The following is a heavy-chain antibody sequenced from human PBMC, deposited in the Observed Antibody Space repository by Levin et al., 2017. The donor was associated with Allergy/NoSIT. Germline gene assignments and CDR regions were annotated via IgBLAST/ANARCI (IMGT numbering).Heavy chain of an antibody. Sequence: SETLSLTCTVSGGSISSSSYYWGWIRQPPGKGLEWIGSIYYSGSTYYNPSLKSRVTISVDTSKNQFSLKLSSVTAADTAVYYCARHLGMGQLGKGYFDYWGQGTLVTVSS. CDR2: IYYSGST. J-gene: IGHJ4*02. CDR3: ARHLGMGQLGKGYFDY. D-gene: IGHD6-6*01. CDR1: GGSISSSSYY. V-gene: IGHV4-39*01.